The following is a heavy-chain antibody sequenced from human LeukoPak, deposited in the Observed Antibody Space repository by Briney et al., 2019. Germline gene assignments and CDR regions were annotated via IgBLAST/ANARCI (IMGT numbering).Heavy chain of an antibody. Sequence: GGSLRLSCAASGFTFSDYYMSWIRQAPGKGLEWVSYISSSGSTIYYADSVKGRFTISRDNAKNSLYLQMNSLRAEDTAVYYCARVGVSTYYDFWSVYYNYWGQGTLVTVSS. D-gene: IGHD3-3*01. CDR1: GFTFSDYY. V-gene: IGHV3-11*04. J-gene: IGHJ4*02. CDR2: ISSSGSTI. CDR3: ARVGVSTYYDFWSVYYNY.